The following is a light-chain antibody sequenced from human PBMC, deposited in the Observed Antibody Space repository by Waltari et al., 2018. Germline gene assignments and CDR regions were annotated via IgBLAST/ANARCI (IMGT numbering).Light chain of an antibody. CDR3: SSYGGRYTVI. CDR1: SSAVGGYHY. Sequence: QSAMTQPPSASGSPGQSITISCTGTSSAVGGYHYVSWYQQHPGKAPKLLIYEVRKRPSGIPDRFSGSKSGNAASLTVSGLQAEDEADYYCSSYGGRYTVIFGGGTKLTVL. CDR2: EVR. J-gene: IGLJ2*01. V-gene: IGLV2-8*01.